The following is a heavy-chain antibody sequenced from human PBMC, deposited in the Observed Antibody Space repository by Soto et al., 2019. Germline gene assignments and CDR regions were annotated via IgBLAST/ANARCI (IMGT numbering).Heavy chain of an antibody. Sequence: QLQLQESGPGLVKPSETLSLTCTVSGGSISSSSYYWGWIRQPPGKGLEWIGSIYYSGSTYYNPSLKSRVTISVDTPKTPYSMNLSSVTAADTAAYYCARHDWAKPFDYWGQATLVTVSS. CDR1: GGSISSSSYY. D-gene: IGHD3-9*01. V-gene: IGHV4-39*01. CDR3: ARHDWAKPFDY. CDR2: IYYSGST. J-gene: IGHJ4*02.